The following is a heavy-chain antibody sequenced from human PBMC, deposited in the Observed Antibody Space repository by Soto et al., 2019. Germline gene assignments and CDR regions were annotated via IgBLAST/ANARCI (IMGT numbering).Heavy chain of an antibody. CDR2: ISGNGGST. J-gene: IGHJ3*02. CDR3: ARETYYYDSSAPDAFDI. V-gene: IGHV3-23*01. Sequence: GGSLRLSCAASGFIFSNYAMSWVRQAPGKGLEWVSTISGNGGSTYYADSVKGRFTISRDNSKNTLFLQMNSLRAEDTAVYYCARETYYYDSSAPDAFDIWGQGTMVTVSS. D-gene: IGHD3-22*01. CDR1: GFIFSNYA.